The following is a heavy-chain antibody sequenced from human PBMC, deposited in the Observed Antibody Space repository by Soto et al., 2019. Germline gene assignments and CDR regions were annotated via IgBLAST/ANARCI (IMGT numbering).Heavy chain of an antibody. CDR2: ISYDGNNK. Sequence: GGSLRLSCAASGFTFSSYCMHWVRQAPGKGLEWVPVISYDGNNKYYADSVKGRFTISRDNSKNTLFLQMNRLRAEDRAVYYCAQSIAASHTNPCYSMDVWGQVATVTVSS. J-gene: IGHJ6*02. V-gene: IGHV3-30*18. D-gene: IGHD6-13*01. CDR1: GFTFSSYC. CDR3: AQSIAASHTNPCYSMDV.